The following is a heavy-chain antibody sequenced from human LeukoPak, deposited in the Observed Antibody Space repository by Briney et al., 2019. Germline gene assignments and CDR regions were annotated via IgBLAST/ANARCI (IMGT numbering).Heavy chain of an antibody. CDR3: ARKGVVGAYGHFDY. CDR2: INHSGST. Sequence: SDPLSLTCAVYDGSLSGYYWSWIRHPPGKGLEWIGEINHSGSTNYHPSLKSRVTISVDTYNNQFSLKLSYVTAADTAVYYCARKGVVGAYGHFDYWGQGTLVTVSS. D-gene: IGHD2-15*01. CDR1: DGSLSGYY. J-gene: IGHJ4*02. V-gene: IGHV4-34*01.